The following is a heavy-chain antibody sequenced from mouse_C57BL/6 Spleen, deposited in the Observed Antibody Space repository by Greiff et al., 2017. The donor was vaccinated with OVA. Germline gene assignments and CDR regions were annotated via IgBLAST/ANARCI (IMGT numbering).Heavy chain of an antibody. CDR3: ASTAQVWFAY. CDR1: GYSITSGYY. J-gene: IGHJ3*01. D-gene: IGHD3-2*02. Sequence: EVKLQESGPGLVKPSQSLSLTCSVTGYSITSGYYWNWIRQFPGNKLEWMGYISYDGSNNYNPSLKNRISITRDTSKNQFFLKLNSVTTEDTATYYCASTAQVWFAYWGQGTLVTVSA. V-gene: IGHV3-6*01. CDR2: ISYDGSN.